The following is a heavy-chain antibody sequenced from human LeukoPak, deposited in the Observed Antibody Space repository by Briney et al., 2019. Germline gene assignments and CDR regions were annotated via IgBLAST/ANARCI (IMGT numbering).Heavy chain of an antibody. CDR1: GGSISSYY. V-gene: IGHV4-59*01. D-gene: IGHD3-22*01. CDR2: IYYSGST. CDR3: ARSYYDSSGYFHYYYYYYMDV. Sequence: SETLSLTCTVSGGSISSYYWSWIRQPPGKGLEWIGYIYYSGSTNYNPSLKSRVTISVDTSKNQFSLRLSSVTAADTAVYYCARSYYDSSGYFHYYYYYYMDVWGKGTTVTISS. J-gene: IGHJ6*03.